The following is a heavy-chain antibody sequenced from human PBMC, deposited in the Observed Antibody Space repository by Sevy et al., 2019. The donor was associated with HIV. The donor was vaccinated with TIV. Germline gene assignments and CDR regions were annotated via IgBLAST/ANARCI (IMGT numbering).Heavy chain of an antibody. CDR3: ARETVSGYNP. CDR1: GFTFSSYA. J-gene: IGHJ5*02. V-gene: IGHV3-53*01. Sequence: GGSLRLSCAASGFTFSSYAMNWVRQAPGKGLEWVSALYAGGNTYYADSVKGRFTISRDNSKNTVYLEINSLRAEDTAVYYCARETVSGYNPWGQGTLVTVSS. CDR2: LYAGGNT. D-gene: IGHD5-12*01.